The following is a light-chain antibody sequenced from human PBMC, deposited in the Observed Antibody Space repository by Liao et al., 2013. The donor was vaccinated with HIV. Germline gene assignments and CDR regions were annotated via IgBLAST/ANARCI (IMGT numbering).Light chain of an antibody. J-gene: IGLJ2*01. V-gene: IGLV3-1*01. CDR1: KLGDKF. CDR2: QDS. Sequence: SYELTQPPSVSVSPGQTASITCSGDKLGDKFASWYQQKPGQSPVLLIYQDSKRPSGIPERFSGSNSGNTATLTISGTQAMDEADYYCQAWDSSTEGVFGGGTKLTVL. CDR3: QAWDSSTEGV.